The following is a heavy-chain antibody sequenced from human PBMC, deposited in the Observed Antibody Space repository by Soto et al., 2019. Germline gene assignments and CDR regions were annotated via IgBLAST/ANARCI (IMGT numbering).Heavy chain of an antibody. J-gene: IGHJ6*02. V-gene: IGHV3-33*01. CDR3: ARAGVTMVRGVLKYYYGMDV. CDR2: IWYDGSNK. CDR1: GFTFSSYG. Sequence: PGGSLRLSCAAAGFTFSSYGMHWVRQAPGKGLEWVAVIWYDGSNKYYADSVKGRFTISRDNSKNTLYLQMNSLRAEDTAVYYCARAGVTMVRGVLKYYYGMDVWGQGTTVTGSS. D-gene: IGHD3-10*01.